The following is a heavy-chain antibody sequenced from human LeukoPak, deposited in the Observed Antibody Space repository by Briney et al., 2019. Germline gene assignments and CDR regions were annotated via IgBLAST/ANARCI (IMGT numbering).Heavy chain of an antibody. CDR2: INHSGST. D-gene: IGHD5-24*01. Sequence: SETLSLTCAVYGGSFSGYYWSWIRQPPGKGLEWIGEINHSGSTNYNPSFKSRVTISVDTSKNQFSLKLSSVTAADTAVYYCARGRGGYNSFDYWGQGTLVTVSS. CDR1: GGSFSGYY. V-gene: IGHV4-34*01. J-gene: IGHJ4*02. CDR3: ARGRGGYNSFDY.